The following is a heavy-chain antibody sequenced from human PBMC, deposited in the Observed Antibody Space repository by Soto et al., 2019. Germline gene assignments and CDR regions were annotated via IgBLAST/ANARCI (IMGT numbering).Heavy chain of an antibody. CDR2: ISYDGSNK. J-gene: IGHJ4*02. CDR3: ARARTTVTPDDY. V-gene: IGHV3-30-3*01. Sequence: GGSLRLSCAASGFTFSSYAMHWIRQAPGKGLEWVAVISYDGSNKYYADSVKGRFTISRDNSKNTLYLQMNSLRAEDTAVYYCARARTTVTPDDYWGQGTLVTVSS. CDR1: GFTFSSYA. D-gene: IGHD4-17*01.